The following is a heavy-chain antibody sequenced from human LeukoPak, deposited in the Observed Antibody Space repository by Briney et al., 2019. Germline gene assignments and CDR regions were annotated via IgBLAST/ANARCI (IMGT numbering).Heavy chain of an antibody. CDR1: GFTFSSYW. J-gene: IGHJ4*02. D-gene: IGHD3/OR15-3a*01. CDR2: IKQDGSEK. Sequence: PGGALRLSCAASGFTFSSYWMSWVRQAPGKGLEWVANIKQDGSEKYYVDSVKGRFTISRDNAKNSLYLQMNSLRAEDTAVYYCARVGRGYYFDYWGQGTLVTVSS. V-gene: IGHV3-7*01. CDR3: ARVGRGYYFDY.